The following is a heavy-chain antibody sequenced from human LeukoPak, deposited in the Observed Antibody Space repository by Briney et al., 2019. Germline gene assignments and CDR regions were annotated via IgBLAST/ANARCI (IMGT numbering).Heavy chain of an antibody. CDR2: IYDSGST. CDR3: ASKHDFWSGLLS. Sequence: SETLSLTCTVSGGSIRSSYYYWGWIRQPPGKGLEWIGSIYDSGSTYYNPSLKSRVTISVDTSKNQFSLKLSSVTAADTAVYYCASKHDFWSGLLSWGQGTLVTVSS. D-gene: IGHD3-3*01. V-gene: IGHV4-39*01. J-gene: IGHJ4*02. CDR1: GGSIRSSYYY.